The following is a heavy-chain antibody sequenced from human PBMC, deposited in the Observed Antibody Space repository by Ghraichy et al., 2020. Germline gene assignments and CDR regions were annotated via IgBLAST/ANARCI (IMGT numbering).Heavy chain of an antibody. D-gene: IGHD2-21*01. V-gene: IGHV3-48*02. J-gene: IGHJ6*02. CDR1: GFTFSSYN. CDR3: ARASRVVRFYYYDGMDV. CDR2: ITSSSRSI. Sequence: GGSLRLSCMGSGFTFSSYNMNWVRQSPGKGLEWVSYITSSSRSIFYADSVKGRFTISRDNAKNSLSLQMNSLRDEDTAVYYCARASRVVRFYYYDGMDVWGQGTTVTVSS.